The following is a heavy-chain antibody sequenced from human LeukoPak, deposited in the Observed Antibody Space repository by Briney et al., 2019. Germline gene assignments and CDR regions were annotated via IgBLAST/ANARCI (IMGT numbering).Heavy chain of an antibody. CDR1: GGSISSSSYY. CDR2: IYYSGST. D-gene: IGHD6-13*01. Sequence: SETLSLTCTVSGGSISSSSYYWGWIRQPPGKGLEWIGSIYYSGSTYYNPSLKSRVTISVDTSKNQFSLKLSSVTAADTAVYYCARHIDSSSWYLDWFDPWGQGTLVTVSS. V-gene: IGHV4-39*01. CDR3: ARHIDSSSWYLDWFDP. J-gene: IGHJ5*02.